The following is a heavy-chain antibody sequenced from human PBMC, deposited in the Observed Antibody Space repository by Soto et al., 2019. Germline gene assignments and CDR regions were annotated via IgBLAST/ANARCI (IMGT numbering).Heavy chain of an antibody. D-gene: IGHD3-10*01. CDR1: GYTLTELS. Sequence: ASVKVSCKVSGYTLTELSMHWVRQAPGKGLEWMGGFDPEDGETIYAQKFQGRVTMTEDTSTDTAYMELSSLRSEDTAVYYCANGGSSYYYGSGSYTLWGQGTLVTVS. J-gene: IGHJ4*02. CDR3: ANGGSSYYYGSGSYTL. CDR2: FDPEDGET. V-gene: IGHV1-24*01.